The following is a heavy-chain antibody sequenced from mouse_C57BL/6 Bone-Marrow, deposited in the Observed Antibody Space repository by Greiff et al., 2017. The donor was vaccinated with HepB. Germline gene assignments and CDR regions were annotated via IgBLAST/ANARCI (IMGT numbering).Heavy chain of an antibody. Sequence: VQLQQSGPELVKPGASVKISCKASGYSFTSYYIHWVMQRPGQGLEWIGWIYPGSGNTKYNEKFKGKATLTADTSSSTAYMQLSSLTSEDSAVYYCARGDGNYGAMDYWGQGTSVTVTS. J-gene: IGHJ4*01. CDR2: IYPGSGNT. V-gene: IGHV1-66*01. CDR3: ARGDGNYGAMDY. CDR1: GYSFTSYY. D-gene: IGHD2-1*01.